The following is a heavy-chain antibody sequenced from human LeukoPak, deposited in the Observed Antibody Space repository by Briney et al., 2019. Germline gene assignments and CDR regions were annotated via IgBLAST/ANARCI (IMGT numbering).Heavy chain of an antibody. CDR3: TRSMATVTTGY. J-gene: IGHJ4*02. V-gene: IGHV1-8*01. D-gene: IGHD4-17*01. Sequence: ASVKVSCKASGYTLTNYDINWVRQATGQGLEWMGWMDPNSGNIGYAQKFEGGVTMTRNTSISTAYMDLSSLRSEDTAVYYCTRSMATVTTGYWGQGTLVTVSS. CDR2: MDPNSGNI. CDR1: GYTLTNYD.